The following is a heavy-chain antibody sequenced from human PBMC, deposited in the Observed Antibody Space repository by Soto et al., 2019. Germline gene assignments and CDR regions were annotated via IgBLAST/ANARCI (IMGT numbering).Heavy chain of an antibody. J-gene: IGHJ4*02. V-gene: IGHV4-39*01. CDR3: AILGQQLARSYFVS. CDR1: GGSLSSTGYY. Sequence: SETLSLTCTVSGGSLSSTGYYWAWFRQPPEKGLEWIGSIYYSGTTYYNPSLKSRVTISVDTSKNQFSLQLSSVTAADTAVYYCAILGQQLARSYFVSWGQGVLVTV. CDR2: IYYSGTT. D-gene: IGHD6-13*01.